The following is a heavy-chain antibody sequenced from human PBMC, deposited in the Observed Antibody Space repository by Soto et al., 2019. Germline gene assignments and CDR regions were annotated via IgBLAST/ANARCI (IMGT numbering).Heavy chain of an antibody. J-gene: IGHJ4*02. Sequence: EVQLVESGGGLVQPGRSLRLSCAASGFTFDDYAMHWVRQAPGKGLEWVSGISWNSGSIGYADSVKGRFTISRDNAKNSLYLQMNSLRAEDTALYYCAKADSEGYCSGGSCYSDGVIDYWGQGTLVTVSS. CDR1: GFTFDDYA. V-gene: IGHV3-9*01. D-gene: IGHD2-15*01. CDR2: ISWNSGSI. CDR3: AKADSEGYCSGGSCYSDGVIDY.